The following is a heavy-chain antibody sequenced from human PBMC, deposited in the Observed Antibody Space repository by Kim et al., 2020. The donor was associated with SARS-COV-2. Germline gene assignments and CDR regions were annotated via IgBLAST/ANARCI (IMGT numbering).Heavy chain of an antibody. CDR3: AREPPHYDILTGRWFDP. V-gene: IGHV4-34*01. D-gene: IGHD3-9*01. J-gene: IGHJ5*02. Sequence: LKSRVTISVDTSKNQFSLKLSSVTAADTAVYYCAREPPHYDILTGRWFDPWGQGTLVTVSS.